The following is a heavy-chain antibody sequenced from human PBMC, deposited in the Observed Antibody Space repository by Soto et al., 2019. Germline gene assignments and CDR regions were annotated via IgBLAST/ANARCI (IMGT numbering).Heavy chain of an antibody. J-gene: IGHJ6*03. V-gene: IGHV3-33*01. D-gene: IGHD2-15*01. CDR2: VWNDGSNK. CDR1: GFTFNSYG. CDR3: AREQIDVAGAYMDV. Sequence: QVQLVESGGGVVQPGRSLRLSCAASGFTFNSYGMHWVRQAPGKGLGWVAVVWNDGSNKKYADSVKGRFTISRDNSKNMLYLQTNSLRAEDTAVYYCAREQIDVAGAYMDVWGKGTTVTVSS.